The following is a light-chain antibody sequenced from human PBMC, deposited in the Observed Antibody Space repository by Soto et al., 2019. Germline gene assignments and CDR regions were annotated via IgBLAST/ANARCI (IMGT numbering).Light chain of an antibody. V-gene: IGLV2-14*01. CDR1: SSDVGGYNY. Sequence: QSALTQPASVSGSPGQSITISCTGTSSDVGGYNYVPWYQQHPGKAPKLIIYELINRPSGVSNRFSGSKSGNTASLTISGLQAEDEADYYCNSYTSKSTGVFGTGTKLTVL. J-gene: IGLJ1*01. CDR3: NSYTSKSTGV. CDR2: ELI.